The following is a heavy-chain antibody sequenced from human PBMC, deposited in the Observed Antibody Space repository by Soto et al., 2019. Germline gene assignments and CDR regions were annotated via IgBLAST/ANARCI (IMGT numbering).Heavy chain of an antibody. Sequence: PGGSLRLSCAASGFTFSSYSMNWVRQAPGKGLEWVSSISSSSSYIYYADSVKGRSTISRDNAKNSLYLQMNSLRAEDTAVYYCARVSSSGWFDYWGQGTLVTVSS. J-gene: IGHJ4*02. CDR3: ARVSSSGWFDY. CDR1: GFTFSSYS. CDR2: ISSSSSYI. D-gene: IGHD6-19*01. V-gene: IGHV3-21*01.